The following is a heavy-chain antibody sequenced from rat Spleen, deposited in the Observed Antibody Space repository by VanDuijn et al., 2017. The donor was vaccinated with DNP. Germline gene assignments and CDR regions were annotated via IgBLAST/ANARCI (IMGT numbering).Heavy chain of an antibody. J-gene: IGHJ2*01. CDR1: GFSFIDSD. Sequence: EVQLVESGGGLVQPVRSMKLSCASSGFSFIDSDMAWVRQAPTNGLEWVASISISGGSTYYRDSVKGRFTISRDNAKSTLYLQMNSLRSEDTATYYCKVGAQYWGQGVMVTVSS. CDR2: ISISGGST. CDR3: KVGAQY. D-gene: IGHD5-1*01. V-gene: IGHV5-25*01.